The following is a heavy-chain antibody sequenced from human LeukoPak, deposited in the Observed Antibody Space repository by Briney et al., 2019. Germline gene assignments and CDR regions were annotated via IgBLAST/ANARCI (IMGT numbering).Heavy chain of an antibody. CDR2: ISSSSSTI. CDR1: GFTFSSYS. CDR3: AREAMKSYYYYMDV. D-gene: IGHD5-18*01. J-gene: IGHJ6*03. V-gene: IGHV3-48*04. Sequence: GGSLRLSCAASGFTFSSYSMTWVRQAPGKGLEWVSYISSSSSTIYYADSVKGRFTISRDNAKNSLYLQMNSLRAEDTAVYYCAREAMKSYYYYMDVWGKGTTVTVSS.